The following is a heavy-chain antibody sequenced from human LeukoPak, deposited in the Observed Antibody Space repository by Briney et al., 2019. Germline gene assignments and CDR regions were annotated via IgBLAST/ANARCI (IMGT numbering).Heavy chain of an antibody. CDR3: ARDLGGIYFDY. CDR2: IHFSGST. J-gene: IGHJ4*02. V-gene: IGHV4-59*01. D-gene: IGHD1-26*01. CDR1: DASISGYY. Sequence: SETLSLTCTVSDASISGYYWSWIRQPPGKGLEWIGSIHFSGSTNYNPSLRSRVTISVDTSKNQLSLKLSSVTAADTAVYYCARDLGGIYFDYWGQGTLVTVST.